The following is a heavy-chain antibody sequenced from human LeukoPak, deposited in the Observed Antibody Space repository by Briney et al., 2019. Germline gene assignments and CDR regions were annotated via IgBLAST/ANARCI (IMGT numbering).Heavy chain of an antibody. CDR2: INHDGSDK. Sequence: GGSLRLSCAVSGFSVTNNYMSWVRQAPGRGLEWVANINHDGSDKYYVDSVKGRFTISRDNAKNSLYLQMNSLRAEDTAVYYCARDMFSGSYSGVNYWGQGILVTVSS. D-gene: IGHD1-26*01. J-gene: IGHJ4*02. V-gene: IGHV3-7*04. CDR3: ARDMFSGSYSGVNY. CDR1: GFSVTNNY.